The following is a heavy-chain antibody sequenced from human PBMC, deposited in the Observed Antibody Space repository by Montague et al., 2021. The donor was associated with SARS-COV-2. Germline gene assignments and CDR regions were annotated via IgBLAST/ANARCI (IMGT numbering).Heavy chain of an antibody. V-gene: IGHV3-21*01. D-gene: IGHD5-18*01. J-gene: IGHJ6*02. CDR1: GLTFSSYS. Sequence: SLRLSCAASGLTFSSYSMNWVRQAPGKGLEWVSSISRSSSYIYYADSVKGRFTISRDNAKNSLYLQMNSLRAKDTAVYFCATSYGSVVSYYYYGMDVWGQGTTVTVSS. CDR3: ATSYGSVVSYYYYGMDV. CDR2: ISRSSSYI.